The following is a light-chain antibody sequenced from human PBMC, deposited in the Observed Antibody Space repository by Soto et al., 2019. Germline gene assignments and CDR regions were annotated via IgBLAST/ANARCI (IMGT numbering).Light chain of an antibody. CDR2: EVS. V-gene: IGLV2-23*02. Sequence: QSVRTQPASVSGSPGQSITISCTGTSSDVGSYNLVSWYQQHPGKAPKLMIYEVSKRPSGVSNRFSGSKSGNTASLTISGLQAEDEADYYCCSYAGSSAYVFGTGDQGHRP. CDR1: SSDVGSYNL. J-gene: IGLJ1*01. CDR3: CSYAGSSAYV.